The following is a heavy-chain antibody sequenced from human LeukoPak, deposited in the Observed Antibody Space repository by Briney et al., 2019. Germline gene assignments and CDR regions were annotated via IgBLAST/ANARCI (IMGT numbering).Heavy chain of an antibody. CDR3: ARGWTSYYYMDV. Sequence: PSETLSLTCAVSGDSISTYYWSWIRQPAGRGLEWIGRMSASGGSNYNPSLKSRVTMSVDTSKNQISLKLSSVTAADTAVYYCARGWTSYYYMDVWGKGTTVTVSS. J-gene: IGHJ6*03. CDR2: MSASGGS. D-gene: IGHD3/OR15-3a*01. V-gene: IGHV4-4*07. CDR1: GDSISTYY.